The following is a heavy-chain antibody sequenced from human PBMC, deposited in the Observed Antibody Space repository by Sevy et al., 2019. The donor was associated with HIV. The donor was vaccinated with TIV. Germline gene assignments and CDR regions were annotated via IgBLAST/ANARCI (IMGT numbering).Heavy chain of an antibody. V-gene: IGHV3-7*03. CDR2: IKQDGSEK. J-gene: IGHJ6*02. Sequence: GGSLRLSCAASGFTFSSYWMSWVRQAPGKGLEWVATIKQDGSEKYYVDSVKGRFTISRDNAKNSLYLQMNSLRAEDTAVYYCARDWGYCSSTSCPSLDVWGQGTTVTVSS. CDR3: ARDWGYCSSTSCPSLDV. D-gene: IGHD2-2*01. CDR1: GFTFSSYW.